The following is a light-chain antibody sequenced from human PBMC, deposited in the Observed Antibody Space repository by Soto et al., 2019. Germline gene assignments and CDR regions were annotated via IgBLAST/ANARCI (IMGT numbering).Light chain of an antibody. J-gene: IGLJ1*01. V-gene: IGLV2-14*01. CDR2: EVN. CDR3: SSFARTHTYV. Sequence: QSALTQPASVSGSPGQSITISCTGTSSDVAFYNHVSWYQQHPGKAPKLLIYEVNNRPSGVSHRFSGSKSGNTASLTISGLQAEDEAAYYCSSFARTHTYVFGTGTKVTVL. CDR1: SSDVAFYNH.